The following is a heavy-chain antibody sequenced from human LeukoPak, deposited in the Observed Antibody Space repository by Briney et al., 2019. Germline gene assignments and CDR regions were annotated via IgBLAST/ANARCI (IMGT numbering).Heavy chain of an antibody. J-gene: IGHJ3*02. V-gene: IGHV1-2*02. D-gene: IGHD3-3*01. Sequence: EASVKVSCKASGYTFTGYYMHWVRQAPGQGLEWMGWINPNSGGTNYAQKFQGRVTMTRDTSISTAYMELSRLRSDDTAVYYCATTPPPYDFWSGLTRGNAFDIWGQGTMVTVSS. CDR2: INPNSGGT. CDR3: ATTPPPYDFWSGLTRGNAFDI. CDR1: GYTFTGYY.